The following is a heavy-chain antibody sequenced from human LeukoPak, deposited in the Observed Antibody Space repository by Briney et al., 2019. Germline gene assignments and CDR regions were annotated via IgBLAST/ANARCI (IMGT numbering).Heavy chain of an antibody. V-gene: IGHV4-30-4*01. D-gene: IGHD3-10*01. CDR3: ARALTMVRGIIISPHFDC. CDR1: GGSLSSGDYY. J-gene: IGHJ4*02. Sequence: SQTLSLTCTVSGGSLSSGDYYWSWIRQPPGKGLEWVGYIHHSGSTYYNPSLKNRVTISLATSKNQFSLKLTSVTAADTAVYYCARALTMVRGIIISPHFDCWGQGTLVTVSS. CDR2: IHHSGST.